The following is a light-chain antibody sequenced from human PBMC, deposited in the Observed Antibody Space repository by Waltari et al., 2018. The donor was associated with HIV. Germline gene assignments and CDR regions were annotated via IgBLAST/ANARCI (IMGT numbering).Light chain of an antibody. CDR3: QSYDSSLSGSYV. CDR1: SSNIGAGYD. J-gene: IGLJ1*01. Sequence: QSVLTQPPSVSGAPGQRVTISCPGRSSNIGAGYDVPWYQQLPGTAPKLLIYGNSNRPSGVPDRFSGSKSGTSASLAITGLQAEDEADYYCQSYDSSLSGSYVFGTGTKVTVL. CDR2: GNS. V-gene: IGLV1-40*01.